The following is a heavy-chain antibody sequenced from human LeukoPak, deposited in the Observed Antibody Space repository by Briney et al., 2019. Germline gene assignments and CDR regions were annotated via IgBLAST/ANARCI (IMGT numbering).Heavy chain of an antibody. Sequence: EASVKVSCKASGYTFTSYYMHWVRQAPGQGLEWMGWINPNTGDTNYAQKFQGRVTMTRDTSISTAYMELSRLRSDDTAVYYCAIAAAPVNWFDPWGQGTLVTVSS. J-gene: IGHJ5*02. CDR2: INPNTGDT. CDR1: GYTFTSYY. D-gene: IGHD6-13*01. CDR3: AIAAAPVNWFDP. V-gene: IGHV1-2*02.